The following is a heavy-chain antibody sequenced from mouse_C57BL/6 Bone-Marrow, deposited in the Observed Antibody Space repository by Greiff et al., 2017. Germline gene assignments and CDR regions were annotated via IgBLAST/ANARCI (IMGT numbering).Heavy chain of an antibody. CDR2: IHPSDSDT. V-gene: IGHV1-74*01. Sequence: QVQLQQPGAELVKPGASVKVSCKASGYTFTSYWMHWVKQRPGQGLEWIGRIHPSDSDTNYNQKFKGKATLTVDKSSSTAYIQLSILTSEDSAVYYCAISHYYGSSPTWFAYWGQGTLVTVSA. CDR3: AISHYYGSSPTWFAY. J-gene: IGHJ3*01. CDR1: GYTFTSYW. D-gene: IGHD1-1*01.